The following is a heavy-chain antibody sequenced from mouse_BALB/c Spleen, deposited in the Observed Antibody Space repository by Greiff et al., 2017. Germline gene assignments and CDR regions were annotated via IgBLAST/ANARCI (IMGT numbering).Heavy chain of an antibody. CDR3: ASDYYGSSHWYFDV. Sequence: EVKVVESGGGLVKPGGSLKLSCAASGFTFSDYYMYWVRQTPEKRLEWVATISDGGSYTYYPDSVTGRFTISRDNAKNNLYLQMSSLKSEDTAMYYCASDYYGSSHWYFDVWGAGTTVTVSS. CDR2: ISDGGSYT. CDR1: GFTFSDYY. D-gene: IGHD1-1*01. V-gene: IGHV5-4*02. J-gene: IGHJ1*01.